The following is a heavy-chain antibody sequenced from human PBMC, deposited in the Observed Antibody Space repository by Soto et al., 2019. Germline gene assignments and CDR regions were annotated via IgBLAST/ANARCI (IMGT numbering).Heavy chain of an antibody. CDR2: IYSGGST. CDR1: GFTFSSYG. V-gene: IGHV3-53*04. J-gene: IGHJ4*02. Sequence: GGSLRLSCAASGFTFSSYGMHWVRQAPGKGLEWVSVIYSGGSTYYADSVKGRFTISRHNSKNTLYLQMNSLRAEDTALYYCAGVGGAPTVPEYFDYWGQGTLVTVSS. CDR3: AGVGGAPTVPEYFDY. D-gene: IGHD4-17*01.